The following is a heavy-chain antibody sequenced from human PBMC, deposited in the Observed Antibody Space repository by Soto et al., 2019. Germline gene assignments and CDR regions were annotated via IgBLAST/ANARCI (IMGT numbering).Heavy chain of an antibody. CDR2: IYYSGST. CDR3: ASAPRLSKGAHD. D-gene: IGHD3-16*02. V-gene: IGHV4-31*03. J-gene: IGHJ4*02. CDR1: GGSISSGGYY. Sequence: QVQLQESGPGLVKPSQTLSLTCTVSGGSISSGGYYWSWIRQHPGKGLEWIGYIYYSGSTYYNPSLKSRVXIXVXXAKNQFSLKLSSVTAADTAVYYCASAPRLSKGAHDWGQGTLVTVSS.